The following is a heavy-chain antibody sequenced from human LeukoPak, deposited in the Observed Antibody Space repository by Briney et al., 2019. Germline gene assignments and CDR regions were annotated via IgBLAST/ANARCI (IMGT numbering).Heavy chain of an antibody. CDR3: ARDSGGLTF. CDR2: IYHSGST. J-gene: IGHJ4*02. Sequence: PSQTLSLTCTVSGGSISSGGYYWSWIRQPPGKGLEWIGYIYHSGSTYYNPSLKSRVTISVDRSKNQFSLKLSSVTAADTAVYYCARDSGGLTFWGQGTLVTVSS. CDR1: GGSISSGGYY. V-gene: IGHV4-30-2*01. D-gene: IGHD2-15*01.